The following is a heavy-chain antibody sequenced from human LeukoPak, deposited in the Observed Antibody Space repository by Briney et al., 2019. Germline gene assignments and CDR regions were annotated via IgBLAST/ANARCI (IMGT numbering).Heavy chain of an antibody. CDR2: ISAYNGNT. CDR3: ARDKFTYYYDSSGPQGDY. V-gene: IGHV1-18*01. Sequence: ASVKVSCKASGYTFTSYGISWVRQAPGQGLEWMGWISAYNGNTNYAQKLQGRVTMTTDTSTSTAYMELRSLRSDDTAVYYCARDKFTYYYDSSGPQGDYWGQGTLVTVSS. J-gene: IGHJ4*02. CDR1: GYTFTSYG. D-gene: IGHD3-22*01.